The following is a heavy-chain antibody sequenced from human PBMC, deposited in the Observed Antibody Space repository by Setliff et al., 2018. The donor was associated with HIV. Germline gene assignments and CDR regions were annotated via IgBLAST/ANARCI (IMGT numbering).Heavy chain of an antibody. CDR2: IYSSGST. D-gene: IGHD3-9*01. J-gene: IGHJ4*02. CDR1: GDSINNYY. V-gene: IGHV4-59*01. CDR3: ARTPGTI. Sequence: SETLSLTCTVSGDSINNYYWSWIRQPPGKGLEWIGYIYSSGSTNYNPSLKSRVTISVDTSKNQFSLKLSSVTAADTAVYYCARTPGTIWGQGSLVTVSS.